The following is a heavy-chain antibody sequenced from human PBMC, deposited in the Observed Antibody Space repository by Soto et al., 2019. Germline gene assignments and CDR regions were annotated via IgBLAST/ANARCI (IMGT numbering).Heavy chain of an antibody. CDR2: ISGGGDRT. D-gene: IGHD1-26*01. Sequence: EVQLLESGGGLVQPGGSLRLSCVGSGFTFINYAMNWVRQTPGKGLEWVPTISGGGDRTFDADTVKGRFTISRDNSKNTVNLQMSILRADDAAVYYCARKVLGSTSRPDWWYFDLWGRGTLVTVSS. CDR3: ARKVLGSTSRPDWWYFDL. CDR1: GFTFINYA. J-gene: IGHJ2*01. V-gene: IGHV3-23*01.